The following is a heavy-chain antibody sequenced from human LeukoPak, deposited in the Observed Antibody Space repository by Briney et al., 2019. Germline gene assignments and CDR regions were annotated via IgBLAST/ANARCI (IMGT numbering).Heavy chain of an antibody. D-gene: IGHD3/OR15-3a*01. V-gene: IGHV4-39*01. J-gene: IGHJ4*02. Sequence: SETLSLTCSVSGASVRSSTYYWGWIRQPPGKGLEWIGNIYYSGSTYYTPSLKSRVSISVDTSKNQFSLKMTSVTAADTAVYYCARGGDFALWTGFSPLDYWGQGTLVTVSS. CDR1: GASVRSSTYY. CDR3: ARGGDFALWTGFSPLDY. CDR2: IYYSGST.